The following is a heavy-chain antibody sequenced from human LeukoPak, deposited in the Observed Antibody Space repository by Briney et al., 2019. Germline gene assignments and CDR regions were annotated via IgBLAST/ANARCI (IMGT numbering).Heavy chain of an antibody. J-gene: IGHJ4*02. V-gene: IGHV4-38-2*02. CDR1: GYSISSSYY. CDR3: ARPGYSSGWYYFDY. D-gene: IGHD6-19*01. CDR2: IYYSGST. Sequence: SETLSLTCTVSGYSISSSYYWGWIRQPPGKGLEWIGSIYYSGSTYYNPSLKSRVTISVDTSKNQFSLKLSSVTAADTAVYYCARPGYSSGWYYFDYWGQGILVTVSS.